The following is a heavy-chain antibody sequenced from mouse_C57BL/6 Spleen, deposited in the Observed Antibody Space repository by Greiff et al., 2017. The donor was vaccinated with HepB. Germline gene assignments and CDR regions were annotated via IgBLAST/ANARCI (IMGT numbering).Heavy chain of an antibody. CDR3: ARRYYGRGGYFDV. CDR1: GYAFSSYW. V-gene: IGHV1-80*01. Sequence: QVQLKESGAELVKPGASVKISCKASGYAFSSYWMNWVKQRPGKGLEWIGQIYPGDGDTNYNGKFKGKATLTADKSSSTAYMQRSSLTSEDSAVYFCARRYYGRGGYFDVWGTGTTVTVSS. D-gene: IGHD1-1*01. CDR2: IYPGDGDT. J-gene: IGHJ1*03.